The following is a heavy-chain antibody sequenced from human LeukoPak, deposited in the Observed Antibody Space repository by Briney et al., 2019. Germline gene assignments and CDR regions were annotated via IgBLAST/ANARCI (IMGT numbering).Heavy chain of an antibody. Sequence: GGSLRLSCAVSGFTFSSYSMNWVRQAPGKGLEWVSYISSSSSTIYYADSVKGRFTISRDNAKNSLYLQMNSLRAEDTAVYYCARDQTGDIVVVPAAYKGYYYYMDVWGKGTTVTVSS. CDR1: GFTFSSYS. V-gene: IGHV3-48*01. CDR2: ISSSSSTI. D-gene: IGHD2-2*01. CDR3: ARDQTGDIVVVPAAYKGYYYYMDV. J-gene: IGHJ6*03.